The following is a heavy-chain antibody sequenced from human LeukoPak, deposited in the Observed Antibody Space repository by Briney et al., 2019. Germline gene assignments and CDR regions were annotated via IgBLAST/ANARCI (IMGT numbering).Heavy chain of an antibody. V-gene: IGHV3-74*01. Sequence: PGGSLRLSCAASGFTFSSYWMHWVRQAPGKGLVWVSHINTDGSSTSHADSVKGRFTISRDNAKDTLYLQMHRRRAEDTAVYYCASGGTGYGYWGQGTLVTVSS. J-gene: IGHJ4*02. D-gene: IGHD3-9*01. CDR3: ASGGTGYGY. CDR2: INTDGSST. CDR1: GFTFSSYW.